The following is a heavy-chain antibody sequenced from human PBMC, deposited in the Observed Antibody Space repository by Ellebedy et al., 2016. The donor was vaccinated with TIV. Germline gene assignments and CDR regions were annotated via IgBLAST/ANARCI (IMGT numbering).Heavy chain of an antibody. D-gene: IGHD6-19*01. J-gene: IGHJ4*02. CDR3: AKGSSGWIDY. CDR1: GFTFSSYA. CDR2: ISGSGGST. V-gene: IGHV3-23*01. Sequence: GESLKISXAASGFTFSSYAMHWVRQAPGKGLEWVSAISGSGGSTYYADSVKGRFTISRDNSKNTLYLQMNSLRAEDTAVYYCAKGSSGWIDYWGQGTLVTVSS.